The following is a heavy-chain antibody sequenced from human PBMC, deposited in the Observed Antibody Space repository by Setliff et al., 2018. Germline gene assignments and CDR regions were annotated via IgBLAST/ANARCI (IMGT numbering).Heavy chain of an antibody. CDR3: ARVDFTMIQGVIGQ. Sequence: SETLSLTCVVSGYSITNGDYWGWIRQPPGKGLEWIGSINHGGDTSYNPSLQSRVTIPVDTSKNQFSLKLSSVTAADTAVYYCARVDFTMIQGVIGQWGQGTMVTVAS. CDR1: GYSITNGDY. CDR2: INHGGDT. D-gene: IGHD3-10*01. J-gene: IGHJ1*01. V-gene: IGHV4-38-2*01.